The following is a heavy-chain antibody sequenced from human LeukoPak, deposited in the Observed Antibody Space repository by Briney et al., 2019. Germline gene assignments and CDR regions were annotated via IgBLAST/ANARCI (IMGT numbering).Heavy chain of an antibody. CDR1: GFTFSSYG. V-gene: IGHV3-30*02. J-gene: IGHJ4*02. D-gene: IGHD1-26*01. CDR2: IRYDGSNK. CDR3: AKDLLYLQLIVGATGVDY. Sequence: PGGSLRLSCAASGFTFSSYGMHWVRQAPGKGLEWVAFIRYDGSNKYYADSVKGRFTISRDNSKNTLYLQMSSLRPEDTAVYYCAKDLLYLQLIVGATGVDYWGQGTLVTVSS.